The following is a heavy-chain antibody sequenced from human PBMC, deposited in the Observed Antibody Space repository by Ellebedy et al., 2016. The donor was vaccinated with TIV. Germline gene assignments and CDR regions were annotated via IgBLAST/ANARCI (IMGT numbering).Heavy chain of an antibody. Sequence: GESLKISCAASGFTFSGYTMSWVRQAPGRGLEWVSYISSSSTYIFYADSVKGRFTISRDNSNNTLFLQMDSLRAEDTAVYYCARSPYAYGKWYFDYWGQGILVTVSS. V-gene: IGHV3-21*01. CDR3: ARSPYAYGKWYFDY. CDR2: ISSSSTYI. J-gene: IGHJ4*02. CDR1: GFTFSGYT. D-gene: IGHD3-16*01.